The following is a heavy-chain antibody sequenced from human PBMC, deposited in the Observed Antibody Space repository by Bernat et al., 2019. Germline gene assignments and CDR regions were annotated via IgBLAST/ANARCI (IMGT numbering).Heavy chain of an antibody. Sequence: QLQLHESGPGLVKPSETLSLTCTVSGGSISSSSYYWGWIRQPPGKGLEWIGSIYYSGTTYYNPSLKSRVTISVDTSKNQVSLRLSCVTAADTAGYYCTRGYSGRGFDYWGQGTLVTVSS. V-gene: IGHV4-39*01. D-gene: IGHD2-15*01. CDR1: GGSISSSSYY. J-gene: IGHJ4*02. CDR2: IYYSGTT. CDR3: TRGYSGRGFDY.